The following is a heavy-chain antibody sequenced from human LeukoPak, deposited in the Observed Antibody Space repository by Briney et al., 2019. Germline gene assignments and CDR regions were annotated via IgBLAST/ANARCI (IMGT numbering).Heavy chain of an antibody. CDR3: ARSSGRFLEWLSYMDV. V-gene: IGHV1-69*13. Sequence: GASVKVSCKASGGTFSSYAISWERQAPGQGLEWMGGIIPIFGTANYAQKFQGRVTITADESTSTAYMELSSLRSEDTAVYYCARSSGRFLEWLSYMDVWGKGTTVTVSS. D-gene: IGHD3-3*01. J-gene: IGHJ6*03. CDR1: GGTFSSYA. CDR2: IIPIFGTA.